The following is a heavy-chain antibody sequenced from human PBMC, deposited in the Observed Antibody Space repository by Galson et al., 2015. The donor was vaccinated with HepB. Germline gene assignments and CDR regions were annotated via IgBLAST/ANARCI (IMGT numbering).Heavy chain of an antibody. Sequence: SLRLSCAASGFTFSGSAIHWVRQASGKGPEWVGRIRSRANNYATSYVPSLGGRFTTSRDDSKNMAYLHMRSLKTEDTAVCYCARLGDFSGYSSRWGQGTLVTVSS. D-gene: IGHD5-12*01. J-gene: IGHJ4*02. CDR3: ARLGDFSGYSSR. CDR2: IRSRANNYAT. V-gene: IGHV3-73*01. CDR1: GFTFSGSA.